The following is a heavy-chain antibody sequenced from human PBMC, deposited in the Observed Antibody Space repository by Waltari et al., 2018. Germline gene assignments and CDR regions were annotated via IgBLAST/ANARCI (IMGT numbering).Heavy chain of an antibody. V-gene: IGHV4-39*01. Sequence: QLQLQESGPGLVKPSETLSLTCTVSGGSISSSSYYWGWIRQPPGKGLEWIGSIYYSGSTYYNPSLKSRVTISVDTSKNQFSLKLSSVTAADTAVYYCARSSRDGYNSYYYYGMDVWGQGTTVTVSS. J-gene: IGHJ6*02. CDR1: GGSISSSSYY. D-gene: IGHD5-12*01. CDR3: ARSSRDGYNSYYYYGMDV. CDR2: IYYSGST.